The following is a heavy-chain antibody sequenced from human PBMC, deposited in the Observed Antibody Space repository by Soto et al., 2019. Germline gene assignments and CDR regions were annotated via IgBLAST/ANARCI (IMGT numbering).Heavy chain of an antibody. Sequence: EVQLVESGGGLVQPGGSLRLSCAASGFTFSSYWMSWVRQAPGKGLEWVANIKPDGSERYYVDSVRGRFTISRDNARNSLYLQMNSLRAEDTAGYYWARYEARPLGYWGQGTLVTVSP. CDR2: IKPDGSER. CDR1: GFTFSSYW. D-gene: IGHD6-6*01. CDR3: ARYEARPLGY. V-gene: IGHV3-7*01. J-gene: IGHJ4*02.